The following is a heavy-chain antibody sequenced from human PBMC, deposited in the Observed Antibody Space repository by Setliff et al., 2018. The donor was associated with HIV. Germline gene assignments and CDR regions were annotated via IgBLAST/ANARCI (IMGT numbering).Heavy chain of an antibody. CDR1: GGSISSSDW. J-gene: IGHJ4*02. CDR3: ARSSYCSGGSCSTFAY. CDR2: IHHSGRT. Sequence: SETLSLTCAVSGGSISSSDWWTWVRQPPGRGLEWIGEIHHSGRTYYNPSLKSRVTISVDQSENQFSLRLSSVTAADTAVYYCARSSYCSGGSCSTFAYWGQGTLVTVSS. D-gene: IGHD2-15*01. V-gene: IGHV4-4*02.